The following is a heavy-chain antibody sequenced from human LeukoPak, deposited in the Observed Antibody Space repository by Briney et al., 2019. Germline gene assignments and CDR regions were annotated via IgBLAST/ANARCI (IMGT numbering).Heavy chain of an antibody. V-gene: IGHV3-7*01. CDR3: MPGGSDSDY. CDR2: INQDGSAK. CDR1: RITFSSNW. D-gene: IGHD3-16*01. Sequence: GGSLRLSCALSRITFSSNWMNWVRQAPWRGLEWVANINQDGSAKFYVDSVRGRFTISRDNARNSVYLQMDSLRAEDTALYYCMPGGSDSDYWGQGTLVTVSS. J-gene: IGHJ4*02.